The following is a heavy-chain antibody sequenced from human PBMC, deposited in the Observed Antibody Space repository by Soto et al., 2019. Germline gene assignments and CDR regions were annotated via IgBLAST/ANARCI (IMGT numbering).Heavy chain of an antibody. J-gene: IGHJ4*02. Sequence: ASVKVSCKASGYTFTGYYMHWVRQAPGQGLEWMGWINPNSGGTNYAQKFQGWVTMTRDTSISTAYMELSRLRSDDTAVYYCARLSSTSWYESPLFDYRGQRTPVTVSS. CDR2: INPNSGGT. D-gene: IGHD2-2*01. CDR1: GYTFTGYY. V-gene: IGHV1-2*04. CDR3: ARLSSTSWYESPLFDY.